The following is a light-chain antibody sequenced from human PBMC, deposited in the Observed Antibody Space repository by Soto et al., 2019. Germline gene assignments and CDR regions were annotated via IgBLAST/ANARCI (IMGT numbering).Light chain of an antibody. CDR2: KAS. CDR1: QSISSC. J-gene: IGKJ2*01. V-gene: IGKV1-5*03. CDR3: QQYNSYSPYT. Sequence: DIQMTQSPSTLSASVGDRVTITCRASQSISSCLAWYQQKPGKAPQLLISKASSLESGVPSRFSGSGSGTEFTITISSLQPDDFATYYCQQYNSYSPYTFGQGTKLEIK.